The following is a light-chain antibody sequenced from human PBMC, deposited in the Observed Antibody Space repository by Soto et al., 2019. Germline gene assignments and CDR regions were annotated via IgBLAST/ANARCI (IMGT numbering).Light chain of an antibody. Sequence: QSALTQPASVSGSPGQSITISCTGTSRDVGGYNYVSWYQQHPGKVPKLMMYEVSNRPSGVSNRFSGSKSGHPTPPTTYALQHDDEDDYYCSSSPSSSADVFGT. CDR1: SRDVGGYNY. J-gene: IGLJ1*01. CDR3: SSSPSSSADV. V-gene: IGLV2-14*01. CDR2: EVS.